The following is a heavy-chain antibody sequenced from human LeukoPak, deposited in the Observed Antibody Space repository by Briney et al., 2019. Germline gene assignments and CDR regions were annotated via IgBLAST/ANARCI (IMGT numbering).Heavy chain of an antibody. CDR1: GFTFDDYG. Sequence: PGGSLRLSCAASGFTFDDYGMSWVRQAPGKGLEWVSGINWNGGSTGYADSVKGRFTISRDNAKNSLYLQMNSLRAADTALYSCARDFYYYDSSGYYYWGQGTLVTVSS. CDR2: INWNGGST. V-gene: IGHV3-20*04. J-gene: IGHJ4*02. D-gene: IGHD3-22*01. CDR3: ARDFYYYDSSGYYY.